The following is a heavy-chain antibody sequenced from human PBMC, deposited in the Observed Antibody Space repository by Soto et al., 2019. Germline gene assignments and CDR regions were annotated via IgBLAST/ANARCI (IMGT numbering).Heavy chain of an antibody. D-gene: IGHD4-17*01. Sequence: ASVKVSCKASGSTFTGYYMHGVRQAPGQGLEWMGWINPNNGGTKYAQNFQGSVTMTRDTSISTAYMELSRLRSDDTAVYYCARASGVYDAFDIWGQGTMVTVS. V-gene: IGHV1-2*02. J-gene: IGHJ3*02. CDR3: ARASGVYDAFDI. CDR2: INPNNGGT. CDR1: GSTFTGYY.